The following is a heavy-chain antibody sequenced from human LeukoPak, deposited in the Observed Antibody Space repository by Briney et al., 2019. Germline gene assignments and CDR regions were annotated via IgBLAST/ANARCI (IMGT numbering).Heavy chain of an antibody. D-gene: IGHD2-21*02. CDR2: INHSGST. V-gene: IGHV4-34*01. Sequence: SETLSLTCAYSGSFSGYYWSWIRQSPGQGLEWIGEINHSGSTNYNPSLKSRVTMSVDTSKNHFSLSLRSVTAADTAVYYCSRHWYCGGDCYDEFWGQGTLITVSS. CDR3: SRHWYCGGDCYDEF. CDR1: SGSFSGYY. J-gene: IGHJ4*02.